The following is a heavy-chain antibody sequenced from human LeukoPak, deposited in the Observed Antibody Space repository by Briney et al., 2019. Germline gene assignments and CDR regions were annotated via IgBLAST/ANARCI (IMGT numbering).Heavy chain of an antibody. J-gene: IGHJ4*02. CDR1: GYTFTSYD. CDR3: ARGASSYYDSSDYFDY. CDR2: ISVHNGNT. V-gene: IGHV1-18*04. Sequence: GASVKVSCKASGYTFTSYDMHWVRQAPGQGPEWMGWISVHNGNTNFAQKLQGRVTMTTDTSTSTAYMELRSLRSDDTAVYYCARGASSYYDSSDYFDYWGQGTLVTVSS. D-gene: IGHD3-22*01.